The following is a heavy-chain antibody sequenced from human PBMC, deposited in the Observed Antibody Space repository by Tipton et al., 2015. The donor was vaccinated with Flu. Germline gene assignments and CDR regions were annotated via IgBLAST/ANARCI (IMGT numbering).Heavy chain of an antibody. D-gene: IGHD6-6*01. J-gene: IGHJ4*02. Sequence: TLSLTCSDSGGSIGSRSYSWGWIRQSPGKGLEWIGTLFYSGTTYYNPSLKNRVTISGDTSTNQLSLKLTSVTAADTAVYYCARVTNSISSLPFDTWGQGALVTVSS. CDR3: ARVTNSISSLPFDT. CDR1: GGSIGSRSYS. V-gene: IGHV4-39*07. CDR2: LFYSGTT.